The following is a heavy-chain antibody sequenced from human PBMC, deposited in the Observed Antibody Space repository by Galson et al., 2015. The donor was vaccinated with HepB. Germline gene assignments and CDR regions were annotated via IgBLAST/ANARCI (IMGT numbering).Heavy chain of an antibody. Sequence: SLRLSCAASGFTVSSNYMTWVRQAPGKGLEWVSTLYRGGSTYYADSVKGRFTISRDNSKNTLFLQMKSLRAEDTAVYYCAREASSGYYYFDYWGQGTLVTVSS. J-gene: IGHJ4*02. D-gene: IGHD6-19*01. CDR2: LYRGGST. CDR3: AREASSGYYYFDY. CDR1: GFTVSSNY. V-gene: IGHV3-66*01.